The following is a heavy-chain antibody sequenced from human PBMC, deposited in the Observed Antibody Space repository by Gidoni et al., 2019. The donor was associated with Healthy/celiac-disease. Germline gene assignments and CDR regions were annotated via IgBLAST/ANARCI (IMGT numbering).Heavy chain of an antibody. CDR1: GYTFTSYG. V-gene: IGHV1-18*01. CDR3: ARDRTGVVVTVMGY. J-gene: IGHJ4*02. Sequence: SVKVSCKASGYTFTSYGISWVRQAPGQGPEWMGWISAYNGNTNYAQKLQGRVTMTTDTSTRTAYMELRSLRSDDTAVYYCARDRTGVVVTVMGYWGQGTLVTVSS. CDR2: ISAYNGNT. D-gene: IGHD2-21*02.